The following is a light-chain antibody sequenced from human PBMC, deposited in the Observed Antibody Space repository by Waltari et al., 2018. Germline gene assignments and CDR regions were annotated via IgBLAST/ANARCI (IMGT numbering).Light chain of an antibody. J-gene: IGLJ2*01. CDR3: AAWDDSLSGHVV. V-gene: IGLV1-47*01. CDR1: SSNLGRNY. CDR2: RNN. Sequence: QSVLTQPPSASGTPGQRATISCSGSSSNLGRNYVYWYQQFPGTAPKLLIYRNNQRPSGVPDRFAGSKAGTSASLAISGLRSEDEADYYCAAWDDSLSGHVVFGGGTKLTVL.